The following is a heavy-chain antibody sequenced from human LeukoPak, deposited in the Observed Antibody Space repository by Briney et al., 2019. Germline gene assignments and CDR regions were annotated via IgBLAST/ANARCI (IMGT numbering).Heavy chain of an antibody. CDR2: ISSSSSYI. CDR1: GFTFSSYS. V-gene: IGHV3-21*01. J-gene: IGHJ5*02. CDR3: ARAGYSGSYPVSWFDP. D-gene: IGHD1-26*01. Sequence: GGSLRLSCAASGFTFSSYSMNWVRQAPGKGLEWVSSISSSSSYIYYADSVKGRLTISRDNAKNSPYLQMNSLRAEDTAVYYCARAGYSGSYPVSWFDPWGQGTLVTVSS.